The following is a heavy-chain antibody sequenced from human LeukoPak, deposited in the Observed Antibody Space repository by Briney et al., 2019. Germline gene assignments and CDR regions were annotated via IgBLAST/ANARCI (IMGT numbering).Heavy chain of an antibody. Sequence: GGSLRLSCAASGFIFSSYWMTWVRQAPGKGLDWVANMKQDGSEKHYVDSVKGRFTISRDNARNSLYLQMNSLRAEDTAVYYCARDLLRVTAIPYYFDYWGQGTLVTVSS. V-gene: IGHV3-7*01. CDR2: MKQDGSEK. D-gene: IGHD2-21*02. J-gene: IGHJ4*02. CDR1: GFIFSSYW. CDR3: ARDLLRVTAIPYYFDY.